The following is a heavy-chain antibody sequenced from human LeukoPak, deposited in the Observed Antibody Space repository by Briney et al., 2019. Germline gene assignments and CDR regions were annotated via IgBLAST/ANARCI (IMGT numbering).Heavy chain of an antibody. V-gene: IGHV1-69*04. CDR1: GGTFSSYA. J-gene: IGHJ4*02. Sequence: ASVKVSCKASGGTFSSYAISWVRQAPAQGLEWMGRIIPIFGIANYAQKFQGRVTITADKSTSTAYMELSSLRSEDTAVYYCARDSSGITGTNPDYWGQGTLVTVSS. D-gene: IGHD1-20*01. CDR2: IIPIFGIA. CDR3: ARDSSGITGTNPDY.